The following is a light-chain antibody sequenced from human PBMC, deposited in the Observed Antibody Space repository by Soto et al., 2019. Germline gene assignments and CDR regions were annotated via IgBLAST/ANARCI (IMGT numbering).Light chain of an antibody. CDR1: QSVSSSY. CDR2: GAS. CDR3: QQYGRSPQT. V-gene: IGKV3-20*01. Sequence: EIVLTQSPGTLSLSPGERATLSCRASQSVSSSYLAWYQQKPGQAPRLLIYGASSRATGIPDRFSGSGSGTDFALTISRLEPEDFAVYYRQQYGRSPQTVGQGPKVEIK. J-gene: IGKJ1*01.